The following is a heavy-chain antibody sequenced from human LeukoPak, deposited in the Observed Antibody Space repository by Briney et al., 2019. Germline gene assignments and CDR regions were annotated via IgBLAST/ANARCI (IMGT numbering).Heavy chain of an antibody. J-gene: IGHJ6*03. V-gene: IGHV3-23*01. CDR2: ISGSGGST. CDR1: GFTFSSYA. D-gene: IGHD2-21*01. Sequence: PGGSLRLSCAASGFTFSSYAMSWVRQAPGKGLEWVSAISGSGGSTYYADSVKGRFTISRDNAKNSLYLQMNSLRAEDTAVYYCARDSILGGADYMDVWGKGTTVTVSS. CDR3: ARDSILGGADYMDV.